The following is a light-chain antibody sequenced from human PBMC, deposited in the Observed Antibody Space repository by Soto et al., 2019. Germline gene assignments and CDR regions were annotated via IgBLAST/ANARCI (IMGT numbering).Light chain of an antibody. CDR1: QGISSA. CDR2: DAS. Sequence: AIHLTQSPSSLSASVGDRVTITRRASQGISSALAWCQQKPGKPPKLLLYDASSLESGVPSRFSGSGSGTDFTLTISSLQPEDYATYYCQQFNSYPITFGQGTRLEIK. J-gene: IGKJ5*01. V-gene: IGKV1-13*02. CDR3: QQFNSYPIT.